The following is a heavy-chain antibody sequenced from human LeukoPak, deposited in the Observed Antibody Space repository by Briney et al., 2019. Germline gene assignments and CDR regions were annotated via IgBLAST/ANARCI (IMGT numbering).Heavy chain of an antibody. CDR2: FIPIGGST. CDR3: ARVAVYYDILTGYDY. CDR1: GYTFTSYY. V-gene: IGHV1-46*01. D-gene: IGHD3-9*01. J-gene: IGHJ4*02. Sequence: ASVKVSCKPSGYTFTSYYMHWVQQAPGQGLEWVGIFIPIGGSTSYAQTFQGRVTMTRDTSTSTVYMELSSLRSEDTSVYYCARVAVYYDILTGYDYWGQGTLVTVSS.